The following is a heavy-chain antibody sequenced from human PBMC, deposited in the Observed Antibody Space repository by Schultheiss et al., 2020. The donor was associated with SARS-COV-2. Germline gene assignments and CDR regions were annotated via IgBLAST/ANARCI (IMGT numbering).Heavy chain of an antibody. Sequence: SLKISCAASGFTFSSYSMHWVRQAPGKGLEWVSGISWNSGSIGYADSVKGRFTISRDNAKNSLYLQMNSLRAEDTALYYCAKDNPEQWLGCWGQGTLVTVSS. CDR3: AKDNPEQWLGC. CDR1: GFTFSSYS. CDR2: ISWNSGSI. V-gene: IGHV3-9*01. D-gene: IGHD6-19*01. J-gene: IGHJ4*02.